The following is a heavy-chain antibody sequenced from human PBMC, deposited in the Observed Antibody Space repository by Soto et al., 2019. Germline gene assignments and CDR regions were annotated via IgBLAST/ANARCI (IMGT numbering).Heavy chain of an antibody. CDR1: GFSLSTSGVG. CDR2: IYWDDDK. D-gene: IGHD3-10*01. V-gene: IGHV2-5*02. CDR3: AHRRSGPLNGEFREI. Sequence: QITLKESGPTLVKPTQTLTLTCTFSGFSLSTSGVGVGWIRQPPGKALEWLALIYWDDDKRYSPSLKSRLTITKDTSKNQVVLTMTNMDPVDTATYYCAHRRSGPLNGEFREILGKGTTVTVSS. J-gene: IGHJ6*04.